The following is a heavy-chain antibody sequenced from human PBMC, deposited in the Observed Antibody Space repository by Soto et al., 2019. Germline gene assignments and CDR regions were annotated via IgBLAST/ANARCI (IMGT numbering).Heavy chain of an antibody. V-gene: IGHV1-69*12. D-gene: IGHD1-26*01. Sequence: QVQLVQSGAEVKKPGSSVKVSCKASGGTFSSYAISWVRQAPGQGLEWMGGITPIFGTANYAQKFQGRVTITGDESTSTANRELSSLRSEDTAVYYCARSEGDRGSYGWFDPWGQGTLVTVSS. CDR1: GGTFSSYA. J-gene: IGHJ5*02. CDR2: ITPIFGTA. CDR3: ARSEGDRGSYGWFDP.